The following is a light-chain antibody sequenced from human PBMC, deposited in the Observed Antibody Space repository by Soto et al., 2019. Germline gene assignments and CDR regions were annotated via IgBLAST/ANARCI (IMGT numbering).Light chain of an antibody. CDR2: DAS. V-gene: IGKV3-11*01. CDR3: QQRSNWPPT. J-gene: IGKJ1*01. CDR1: QSVSSY. Sequence: EIVLTQSPATLSLSPGERATLSCRASQSVSSYLAWYQQQPGQAPRLLIYDASNRATGIPARFSGSGSGTDFPLTISSLEPEDVAVYYCQQRSNWPPTFGQGTKVEIK.